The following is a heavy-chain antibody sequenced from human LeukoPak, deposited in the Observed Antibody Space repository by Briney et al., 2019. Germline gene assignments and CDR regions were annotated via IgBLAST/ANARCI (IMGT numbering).Heavy chain of an antibody. CDR1: GYTFTGYY. Sequence: ASVKVSCKASGYTFTGYYMHWVRQAPGQGLEWMGWINPNSGGTNYAQKFQGRVTMTRDTSISTAYMELSRLRSDDTAVYYCARGVVMVPAALLADAFDIWGQRTMVTVSS. J-gene: IGHJ3*02. D-gene: IGHD2-2*01. CDR3: ARGVVMVPAALLADAFDI. V-gene: IGHV1-2*02. CDR2: INPNSGGT.